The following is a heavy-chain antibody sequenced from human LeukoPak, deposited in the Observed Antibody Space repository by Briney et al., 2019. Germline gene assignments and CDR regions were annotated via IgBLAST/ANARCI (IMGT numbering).Heavy chain of an antibody. D-gene: IGHD3-16*01. CDR2: IGDPGRAK. CDR3: AREAAWGNWYFDL. V-gene: IGHV3-30*03. Sequence: GGSLRLSCAASGFTFSSYWMHWVRQAPGKGLEWVAVIGDPGRAKYYADSVEGRFTASRDNSKNTLYLEMNSLRYDDTALYYCAREAAWGNWYFDLWGRGTLVTVSS. J-gene: IGHJ2*01. CDR1: GFTFSSYW.